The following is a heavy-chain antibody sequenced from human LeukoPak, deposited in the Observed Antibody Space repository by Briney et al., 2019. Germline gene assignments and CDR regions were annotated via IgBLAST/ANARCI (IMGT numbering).Heavy chain of an antibody. CDR3: ARDRGYSIDL. D-gene: IGHD5-18*01. J-gene: IGHJ5*02. V-gene: IGHV3-48*01. CDR2: ISSGSNTI. Sequence: GGSLRLSCAASGFTFSAYSFNWVRQAPGKGPEWLSYISSGSNTIYYADSVKGRFTTSRDSAKNSLYLQMNSLRAEETAVYYCARDRGYSIDLWGQGTLVTVSS. CDR1: GFTFSAYS.